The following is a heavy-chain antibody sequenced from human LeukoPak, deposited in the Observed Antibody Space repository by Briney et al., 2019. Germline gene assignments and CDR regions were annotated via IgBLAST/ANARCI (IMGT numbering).Heavy chain of an antibody. CDR3: AKDRRPVYYDFWSGYGY. D-gene: IGHD3-3*01. V-gene: IGHV3-30*18. J-gene: IGHJ4*02. Sequence: GRSLRLSCAASGFTFSSYGMHWVRQAPGKGLEWVAVISCDGSNKYYADSVKGRFTISRDNSKNALYLQMNSLRAEDTAVYYCAKDRRPVYYDFWSGYGYWGQGTLVTVSS. CDR2: ISCDGSNK. CDR1: GFTFSSYG.